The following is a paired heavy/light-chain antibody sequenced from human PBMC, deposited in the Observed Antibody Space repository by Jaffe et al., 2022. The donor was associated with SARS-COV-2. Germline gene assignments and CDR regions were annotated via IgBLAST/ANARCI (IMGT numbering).Heavy chain of an antibody. D-gene: IGHD4-17*01. V-gene: IGHV3-23*04. CDR3: AKASHVGGYGGYYFDL. CDR1: GFTLSKYA. Sequence: EVQLVESGGDLAQPGGSLRLSCEASGFTLSKYAMVWVRQPPGKGLEWEWVSGLTAIGADTSYADSVKGRFTVSRDSSKNTLFLQMNSLRAEDTALYYCAKASHVGGYGGYYFDLWGRGTLVTVSS. CDR2: LTAIGADT. J-gene: IGHJ2*01.
Light chain of an antibody. V-gene: IGKV3-20*01. Sequence: IVLTQSPGTLSLSPGERATLSCRASQSVSNDYLAWYQQKPGQAPRLLIYGASSRATGVPDRFSGSGSETDFTLTISRLEPEDFAVYCCQQYGSSPLTFGGGTKVEIK. CDR2: GAS. J-gene: IGKJ4*01. CDR3: QQYGSSPLT. CDR1: QSVSNDY.